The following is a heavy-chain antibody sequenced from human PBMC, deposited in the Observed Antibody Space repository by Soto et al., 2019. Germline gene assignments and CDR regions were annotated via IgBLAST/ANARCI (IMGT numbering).Heavy chain of an antibody. Sequence: QLQLQGSGSGLVKPSQTLSLTCAVSGGSISSGGYSWGWIRQPPGKGLEWIGYISHSGRTYYNPSLKSRVTRSVDRSKNQFFLKLRSVTAADTAVYSCARVGLLPDYGGQGTLVTVSS. CDR3: ARVGLLPDY. J-gene: IGHJ4*02. CDR2: ISHSGRT. CDR1: GGSISSGGYS. V-gene: IGHV4-30-2*01. D-gene: IGHD6-19*01.